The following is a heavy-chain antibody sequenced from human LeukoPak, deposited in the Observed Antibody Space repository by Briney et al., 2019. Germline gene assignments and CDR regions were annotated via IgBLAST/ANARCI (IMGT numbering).Heavy chain of an antibody. V-gene: IGHV3-30*02. Sequence: PGGSLRLSCAASGFSFSGHAMHWVRQAPGKGLEWVAVIRNDGDIKYYADSVKGRFTISRDNSRNTLYLQMNSLRAEDTAVYYCVKTGSGWFGDYWGQGTLVTVSS. CDR1: GFSFSGHA. D-gene: IGHD6-19*01. CDR2: IRNDGDIK. J-gene: IGHJ4*02. CDR3: VKTGSGWFGDY.